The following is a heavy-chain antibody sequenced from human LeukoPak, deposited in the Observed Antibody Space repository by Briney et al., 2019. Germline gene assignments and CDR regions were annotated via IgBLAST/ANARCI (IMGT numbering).Heavy chain of an antibody. J-gene: IGHJ4*02. V-gene: IGHV3-30*18. CDR3: AKSLSGYSYGYGGYFDY. D-gene: IGHD5-18*01. CDR1: GFTFSSYG. CDR2: ISYDGSNK. Sequence: GRSLRLSCAASGFTFSSYGMHWVRQAPGKGLEWVAAISYDGSNKYYADSVKGRFTISRDNSKNTLYLQMNSLRAEDTAVYYCAKSLSGYSYGYGGYFDYWGQGNLVTVSS.